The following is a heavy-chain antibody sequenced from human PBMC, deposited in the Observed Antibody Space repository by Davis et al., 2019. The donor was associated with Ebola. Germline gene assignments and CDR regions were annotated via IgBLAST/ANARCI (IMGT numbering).Heavy chain of an antibody. CDR2: INQDGGDK. CDR1: GFIFSNYW. D-gene: IGHD3-10*01. Sequence: GESLKISCAASGFIFSNYWMSWVRQAPGKGPEWVAIINQDGGDKYYVDPVKGRFTISRDNAKNTLFLQMNSLRAEDTAVYYCARYYGSGTYALDYWGQGTLVTVSS. CDR3: ARYYGSGTYALDY. V-gene: IGHV3-7*01. J-gene: IGHJ4*02.